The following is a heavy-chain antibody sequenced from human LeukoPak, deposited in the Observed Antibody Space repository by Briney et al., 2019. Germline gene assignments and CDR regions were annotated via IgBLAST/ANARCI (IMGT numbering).Heavy chain of an antibody. CDR2: ISTGSTYI. CDR1: GFTFSSYS. Sequence: GGSLRLSCAASGFTFSSYSMNWVRQAPGKGLEWVSSISTGSTYIYSADSVKGRFTISRDNAKNSLYLQMNSLRAEDTAVYYCARHGYSKSFDYWGQGTLVTVSS. D-gene: IGHD5-24*01. CDR3: ARHGYSKSFDY. V-gene: IGHV3-21*04. J-gene: IGHJ4*02.